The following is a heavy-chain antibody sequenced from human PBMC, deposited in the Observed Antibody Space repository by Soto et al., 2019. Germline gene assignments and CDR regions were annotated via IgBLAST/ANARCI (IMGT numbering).Heavy chain of an antibody. CDR2: ISYDGSNK. J-gene: IGHJ6*02. V-gene: IGHV3-30-3*01. CDR1: GFTYSSYA. CDR3: ASSVTPSQGGGMDV. Sequence: QVQLVESGGGVVQPGRSLRLSCAASGFTYSSYAMHWVRQAPGKGLEWVAVISYDGSNKYYADSVKGRFTISRDNSKNTLYLQMNSLRAEDTAVYYCASSVTPSQGGGMDVWGQGTTVTVSS. D-gene: IGHD4-4*01.